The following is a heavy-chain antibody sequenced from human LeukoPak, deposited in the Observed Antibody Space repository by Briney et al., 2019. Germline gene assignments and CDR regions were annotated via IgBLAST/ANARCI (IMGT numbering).Heavy chain of an antibody. J-gene: IGHJ4*02. CDR3: ASHPTLGY. D-gene: IGHD7-27*01. Sequence: DSVKGRFTISRDNAKNSLYLQMNSLRAEDTAVYYCASHPTLGYWGQGTLVTVSS. V-gene: IGHV3-48*01.